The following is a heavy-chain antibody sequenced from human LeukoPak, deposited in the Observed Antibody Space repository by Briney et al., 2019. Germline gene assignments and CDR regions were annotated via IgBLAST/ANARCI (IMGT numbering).Heavy chain of an antibody. J-gene: IGHJ4*02. CDR3: ARAGIYCSSTSCPKTLDY. Sequence: PGGSLRLSCAASGFTFSRYAIHWVRQAPGKGLEWVAVISYDGSNKYYADSVKGRFTISRGNSKNTLYLQMNSLRAEDTAVYYCARAGIYCSSTSCPKTLDYWGQGTLVTVSS. D-gene: IGHD2-2*01. V-gene: IGHV3-30*01. CDR2: ISYDGSNK. CDR1: GFTFSRYA.